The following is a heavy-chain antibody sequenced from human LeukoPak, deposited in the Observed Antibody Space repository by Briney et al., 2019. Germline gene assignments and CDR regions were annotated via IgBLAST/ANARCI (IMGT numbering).Heavy chain of an antibody. CDR1: TDSFSSHY. V-gene: IGHV4-59*11. J-gene: IGHJ3*02. CDR3: ARDLVTVTKGFDI. Sequence: SETLSLTCAVSTDSFSSHYWTWIRQPPGKGLEWIGYISYIGSTNYNPSLKSRVTISIGTSKNQFSLKLSSVTAADTAVYYCARDLVTVTKGFDIWGQGTMVSVSS. CDR2: ISYIGST. D-gene: IGHD4-17*01.